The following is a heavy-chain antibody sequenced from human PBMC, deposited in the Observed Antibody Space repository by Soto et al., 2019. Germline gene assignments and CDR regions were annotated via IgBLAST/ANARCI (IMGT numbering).Heavy chain of an antibody. Sequence: EVQLLESGGGLVQPGGSLRLSCAASGFTFSSYAMSWVRQAPGKGLEWVSAISGSGGSTYYADSVKGRFTISRDNSKNPLYLQMNSLRAEDTAVYYCAKGPGSPLVYYYMDVWGKGTTVTVSS. V-gene: IGHV3-23*01. CDR1: GFTFSSYA. CDR3: AKGPGSPLVYYYMDV. J-gene: IGHJ6*03. CDR2: ISGSGGST.